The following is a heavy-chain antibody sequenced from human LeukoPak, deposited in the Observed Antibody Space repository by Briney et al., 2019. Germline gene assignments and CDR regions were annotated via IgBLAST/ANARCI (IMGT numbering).Heavy chain of an antibody. CDR1: GGSFSGYD. CDR2: INHSGST. CDR3: ASLSSSSWYRVFDY. D-gene: IGHD6-13*01. J-gene: IGHJ4*02. Sequence: SETLSLTFAVYGGSFSGYDWSWIRQPPGKGLEWIGEINHSGSTNYNPSLKSRVTISVDTSKNQFSLKLSSVTAADTAVYYCASLSSSSWYRVFDYWGQGTLVTVSS. V-gene: IGHV4-34*01.